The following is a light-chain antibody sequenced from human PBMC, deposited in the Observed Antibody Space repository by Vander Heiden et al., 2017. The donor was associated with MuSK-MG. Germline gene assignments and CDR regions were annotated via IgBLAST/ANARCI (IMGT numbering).Light chain of an antibody. CDR1: NIGSKR. CDR3: QVWDSSSDHRVV. Sequence: SYVLPQPPSVSVAPGQTARITCGGNNIGSKRVHWYQQKPGQAPVLVIYDDSDRPSGIPERFSGSNSGNTATLTISRVEAGDEADYYCQVWDSSSDHRVVFGGGTKLTVL. J-gene: IGLJ2*01. CDR2: DDS. V-gene: IGLV3-21*02.